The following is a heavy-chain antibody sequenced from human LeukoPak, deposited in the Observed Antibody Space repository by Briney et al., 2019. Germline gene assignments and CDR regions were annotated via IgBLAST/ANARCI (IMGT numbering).Heavy chain of an antibody. D-gene: IGHD3-16*01. CDR1: GFIFSDHY. V-gene: IGHV3-11*01. J-gene: IGHJ4*02. Sequence: GGSLRLSCGASGFIFSDHYVSWIRQAPGKGLEWISYISDGGRTIHYADSVKGRFTISRDNAKNSLYLQMNSLRPDDTAVYYCARGNPPLMITFGGLFDYWGQGTLVTVSS. CDR3: ARGNPPLMITFGGLFDY. CDR2: ISDGGRTI.